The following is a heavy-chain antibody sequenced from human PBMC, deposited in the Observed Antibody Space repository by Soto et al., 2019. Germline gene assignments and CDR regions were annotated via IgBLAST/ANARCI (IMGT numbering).Heavy chain of an antibody. Sequence: VGSLRLSCAASGFIFNNYAMSWVRQAPGKGLEWVSGISGSGDRTYRADSVKGRFTISRDNSKNTLYLQMNSLRAEDTAVYYCAKEVRSGDFFDYWGHGTLVTVSS. J-gene: IGHJ4*01. CDR1: GFIFNNYA. CDR3: AKEVRSGDFFDY. CDR2: ISGSGDRT. D-gene: IGHD3-10*01. V-gene: IGHV3-23*01.